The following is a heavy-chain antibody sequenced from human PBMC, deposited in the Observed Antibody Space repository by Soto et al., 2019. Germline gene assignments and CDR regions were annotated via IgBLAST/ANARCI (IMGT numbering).Heavy chain of an antibody. J-gene: IGHJ4*02. V-gene: IGHV3-53*04. CDR2: IYSGGST. Sequence: GGSLRLSCAASGFTVSSNYMSWVRQAPGKGLEWVSVIYSGGSTYYADSVKGRFTISRHNSKNTLYLQMNSLRAEDTAVYYCASTRISQYSSSCHPHFAYWGQGTLVTVSS. D-gene: IGHD6-13*01. CDR3: ASTRISQYSSSCHPHFAY. CDR1: GFTVSSNY.